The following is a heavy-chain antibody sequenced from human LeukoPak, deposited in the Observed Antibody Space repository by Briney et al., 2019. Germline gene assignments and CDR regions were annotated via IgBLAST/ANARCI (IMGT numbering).Heavy chain of an antibody. CDR2: ISHDESNI. CDR1: GFTISIYA. V-gene: IGHV3-30-3*01. CDR3: ARESVAGIGQRAYYFDY. D-gene: IGHD6-19*01. Sequence: GGSLRLSCSPSGFTISIYAMHWVSQAPGKGLEWVAVISHDESNIYYADSVTGRFTISRDNSTNTLYLQMHSLRAQDPAVHYCARESVAGIGQRAYYFDYWGQGTMVTVSS. J-gene: IGHJ4*02.